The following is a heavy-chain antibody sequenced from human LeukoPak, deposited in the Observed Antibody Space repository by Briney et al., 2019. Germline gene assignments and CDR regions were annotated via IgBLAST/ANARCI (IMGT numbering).Heavy chain of an antibody. Sequence: SETLSLTCTVSGGSISSYYWSWIRQPPGKGLEWIGYIYYSGSTNYNPSLKSRVTISVDTSKNQFSLKLSSVTAADTAVYYCARRPYSSGWYTRRGEYFQHWGQGTLVTVSS. CDR2: IYYSGST. V-gene: IGHV4-59*12. CDR3: ARRPYSSGWYTRRGEYFQH. CDR1: GGSISSYY. J-gene: IGHJ1*01. D-gene: IGHD6-19*01.